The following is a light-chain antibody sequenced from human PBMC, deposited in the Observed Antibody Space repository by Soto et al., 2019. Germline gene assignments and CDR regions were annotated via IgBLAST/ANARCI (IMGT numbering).Light chain of an antibody. V-gene: IGLV2-14*03. CDR3: SSWTNSGTYV. CDR2: DVG. CDR1: SSDVGAYNY. J-gene: IGLJ1*01. Sequence: QSVLTQPASLSGSPGQSITISCTGSSSDVGAYNYVSWYRHLPGKAPELMIYDVGHRPSGVSDRFSGSKSGNTASLTISGLQAEDDADYYCSSWTNSGTYVFGTGTKVTVL.